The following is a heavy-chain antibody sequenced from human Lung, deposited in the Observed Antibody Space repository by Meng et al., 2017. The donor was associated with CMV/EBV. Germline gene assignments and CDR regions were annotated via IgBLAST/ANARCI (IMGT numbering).Heavy chain of an antibody. Sequence: GFRFSYYYLSCIRQAPAKGLEWISHISNSGNTISYGDSVKGRFTISRDNAKNSLFLHMISLRVEDTAVYYCATTIIDNWNDEDRFDSWGQGTLVTVSS. J-gene: IGHJ4*02. CDR2: ISNSGNTI. CDR1: GFRFSYYY. D-gene: IGHD1-20*01. CDR3: ATTIIDNWNDEDRFDS. V-gene: IGHV3-11*01.